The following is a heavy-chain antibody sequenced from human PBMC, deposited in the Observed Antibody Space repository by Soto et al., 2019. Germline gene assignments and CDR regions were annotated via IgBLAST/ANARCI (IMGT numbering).Heavy chain of an antibody. CDR3: ARVRTPTSTRPAAVLDYFDS. CDR2: IYHVGFT. J-gene: IGHJ4*02. D-gene: IGHD2-2*01. CDR1: GASVSSSHW. Sequence: QVPLQESGPGLVKPSGTLSLTCGVSGASVSSSHWWTWVRQPPGKGLEWIGEIYHVGFTSYNPSLKSRVIMSMDQSRNQFSLKMSSVTAADTAVYYCARVRTPTSTRPAAVLDYFDSLCQGSLVTVSS. V-gene: IGHV4-4*02.